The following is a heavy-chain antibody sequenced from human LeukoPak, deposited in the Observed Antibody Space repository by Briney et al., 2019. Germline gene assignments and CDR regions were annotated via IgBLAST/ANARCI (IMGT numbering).Heavy chain of an antibody. Sequence: PGGSLRLSCAASGFAFSNSAMTWVRQAPGKGLEWVSAISGSGGSTYYAHSVKGRFTISRDNSKNTLYLQMSSLRAEDTAVYYCAKSDFGATYYYGSGSYIFYYYYMDVWGKGTTVTISS. V-gene: IGHV3-23*01. CDR3: AKSDFGATYYYGSGSYIFYYYYMDV. J-gene: IGHJ6*03. CDR1: GFAFSNSA. D-gene: IGHD3-10*01. CDR2: ISGSGGST.